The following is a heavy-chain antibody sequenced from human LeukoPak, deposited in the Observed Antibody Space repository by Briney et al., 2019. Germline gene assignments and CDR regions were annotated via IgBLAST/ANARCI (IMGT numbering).Heavy chain of an antibody. Sequence: PSETLSLTCTVSGGSISSYYWSWIRQPPGKGLEWIGYIYYSGSTNYNPSLKSRVTISVDTSKNQFSLKLSSVTAADTAVYYCARSKDILTGYCFDYWGQGTLVTVSS. J-gene: IGHJ4*02. D-gene: IGHD3-9*01. V-gene: IGHV4-59*01. CDR1: GGSISSYY. CDR3: ARSKDILTGYCFDY. CDR2: IYYSGST.